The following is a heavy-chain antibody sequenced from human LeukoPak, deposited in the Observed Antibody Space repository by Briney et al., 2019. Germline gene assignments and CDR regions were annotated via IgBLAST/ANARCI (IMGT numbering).Heavy chain of an antibody. J-gene: IGHJ4*02. CDR2: ITGSGTNR. CDR1: GFTFSNYG. D-gene: IGHD3-9*01. Sequence: GGSLRLSCVASGFTFSNYGMSWVRQAPGKGLEWVSAITGSGTNRYYADSLKGRFTTSRDNSKNTMFLQMNSLRHEDTAIYYCVIWGDYDVLTGYYVPDYWGQGTLVTVAS. CDR3: VIWGDYDVLTGYYVPDY. V-gene: IGHV3-23*01.